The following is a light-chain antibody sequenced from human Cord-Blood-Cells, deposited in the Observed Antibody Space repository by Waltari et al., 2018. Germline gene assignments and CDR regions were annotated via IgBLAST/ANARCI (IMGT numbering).Light chain of an antibody. CDR3: QQSYSTPFT. CDR1: QSVCSY. V-gene: IGKV1-39*01. Sequence: DIQMTQSPSSLSASVGDRVTITCGASQSVCSYLNWYQQKQEKAPKHMIYAGSSLQSGVSSRFRGSGSGTEFTLTISSLQREDFATYYWQQSYSTPFTFGQGTKLEIK. J-gene: IGKJ2*01. CDR2: AGS.